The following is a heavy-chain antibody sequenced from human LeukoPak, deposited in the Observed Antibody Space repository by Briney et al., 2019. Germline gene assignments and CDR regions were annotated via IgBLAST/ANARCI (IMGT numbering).Heavy chain of an antibody. CDR2: IRKDGSNK. CDR1: GFPFSDHW. Sequence: QAGGSLRLSCETSGFPFSDHWMNWVRQAPGKGLEWVANIRKDGSNKHYLDSVRGRFIISRDNAKNSLYLHMNSLRVEDTGVYYCAGDFWNYFDYWGQGTLVTVSS. D-gene: IGHD3-3*01. CDR3: AGDFWNYFDY. V-gene: IGHV3-7*01. J-gene: IGHJ4*02.